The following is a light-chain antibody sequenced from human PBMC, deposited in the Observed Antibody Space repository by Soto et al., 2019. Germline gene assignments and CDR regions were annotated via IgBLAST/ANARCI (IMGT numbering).Light chain of an antibody. Sequence: DIQMTQSPSSVSASVGDRATITCRASQHINIYLTWYQKRPGKAPKLLIYGGSTLQPGVPSRFSGSGSGTEFTLTISSLQPEDFATYHCLQTSSFPFTFGGGTKVEIK. J-gene: IGKJ4*02. CDR2: GGS. CDR3: LQTSSFPFT. V-gene: IGKV1-12*02. CDR1: QHINIY.